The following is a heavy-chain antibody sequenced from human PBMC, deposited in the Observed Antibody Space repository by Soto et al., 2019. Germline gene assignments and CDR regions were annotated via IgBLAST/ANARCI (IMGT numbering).Heavy chain of an antibody. CDR1: GGTFSSYA. Sequence: GASVKVSCKASGGTFSSYAISWVRQAPGQGLEWMGRIIPILGIANYAQKFQGRVTITADKSTSTAYMALSSLRSEDTAVYYCATLRVTTRQMNDAFDIWGQGTMVTVS. V-gene: IGHV1-69*04. CDR2: IIPILGIA. CDR3: ATLRVTTRQMNDAFDI. J-gene: IGHJ3*02. D-gene: IGHD4-17*01.